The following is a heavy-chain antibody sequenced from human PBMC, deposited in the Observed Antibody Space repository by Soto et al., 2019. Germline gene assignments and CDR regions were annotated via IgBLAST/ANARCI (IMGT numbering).Heavy chain of an antibody. Sequence: QVQLVQSGAEVKKPGSSVKVSCKASGGTFSSYAISWVRQAPGQGLEWMGGIIPIFGTANYAQKFQGRVTITADESRRTPYMELSSRRSEDTAVYYCATIGACGVPPIPKSSGLKPNYYAYYCRDAWGQGTTVAVSS. CDR1: GGTFSSYA. D-gene: IGHD2-2*01. J-gene: IGHJ6*01. V-gene: IGHV1-69*01. CDR2: IIPIFGTA. CDR3: ATIGACGVPPIPKSSGLKPNYYAYYCRDA.